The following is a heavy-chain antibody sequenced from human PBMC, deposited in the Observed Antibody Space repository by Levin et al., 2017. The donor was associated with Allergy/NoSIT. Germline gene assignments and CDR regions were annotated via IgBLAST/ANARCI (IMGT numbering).Heavy chain of an antibody. Sequence: GGSLRLSCAVSGFTVSHNYLSWIRQAPGKGLEWVSVVYNGDNTYYADSVKGRFTISADDSKNTLYLQMNSLGAEDTAVYFWATQSGYDTSFQHWGQGTLVTVSS. CDR1: GFTVSHNY. D-gene: IGHD5-12*01. J-gene: IGHJ4*02. CDR2: VYNGDNT. V-gene: IGHV3-66*04. CDR3: ATQSGYDTSFQH.